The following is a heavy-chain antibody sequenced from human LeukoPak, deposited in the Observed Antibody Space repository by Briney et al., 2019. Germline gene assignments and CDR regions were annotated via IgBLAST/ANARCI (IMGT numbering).Heavy chain of an antibody. V-gene: IGHV4-30-2*01. CDR2: IYHSGST. D-gene: IGHD3-10*01. CDR1: GGSISSGGYY. Sequence: SETLSLTCTVSGGSISSGGYYWSWIRQPPGKGLEWIGYIYHSGSTYYNPSLKSRVTISVDRSKNQFSLKLSSVTAADTAVYYCARNYYGSGSYYPADYWGQGTLVTVSS. CDR3: ARNYYGSGSYYPADY. J-gene: IGHJ4*02.